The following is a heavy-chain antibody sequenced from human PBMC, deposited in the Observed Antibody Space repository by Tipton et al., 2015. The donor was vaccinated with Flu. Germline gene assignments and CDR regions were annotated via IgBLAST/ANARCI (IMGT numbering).Heavy chain of an antibody. V-gene: IGHV3-48*03. CDR1: GFTFSSYE. CDR3: ATLTGDDY. D-gene: IGHD7-27*01. CDR2: ISSSGTTT. J-gene: IGHJ4*02. Sequence: SLRLSCAASGFTFSSYEMNWVRQAPGKGLEWLSYISSSGTTTSYADSVRGRFTISRDNARNSLYLQLNSLRAEDTAVYYCATLTGDDYWGPGDLVTVSS.